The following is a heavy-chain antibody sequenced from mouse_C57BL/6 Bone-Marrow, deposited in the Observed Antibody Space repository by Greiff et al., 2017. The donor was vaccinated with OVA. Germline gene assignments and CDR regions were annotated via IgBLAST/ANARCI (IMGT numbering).Heavy chain of an antibody. D-gene: IGHD5-1*01. CDR2: INPSSGNT. J-gene: IGHJ4*01. V-gene: IGHV1-7*01. Sequence: VKLVESGADLAKPGASVKLSCKASGYTFTSYWMHWVKQRPGQGLEWIGYINPSSGNTKYNQKFKDKATLTDAKSSSTAYMQLSSLTYEDSAVYYCARVEYQYYYAMDYWGQGTSVTVSS. CDR3: ARVEYQYYYAMDY. CDR1: GYTFTSYW.